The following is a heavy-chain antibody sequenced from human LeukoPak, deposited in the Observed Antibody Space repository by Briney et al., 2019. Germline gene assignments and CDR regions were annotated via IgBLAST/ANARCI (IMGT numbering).Heavy chain of an antibody. Sequence: ASVKVSCKASGYTFTSYGISWVRQAPGQGLEWMGWISAYNGNTNYAQKLQGRVTMTTDTSTSTAYMELGSLRPDDTAVYYCARDIPLLGNYYYSSSWQRPPFDYWGQGTLVTVSS. J-gene: IGHJ4*02. CDR3: ARDIPLLGNYYYSSSWQRPPFDY. CDR2: ISAYNGNT. CDR1: GYTFTSYG. D-gene: IGHD6-13*01. V-gene: IGHV1-18*01.